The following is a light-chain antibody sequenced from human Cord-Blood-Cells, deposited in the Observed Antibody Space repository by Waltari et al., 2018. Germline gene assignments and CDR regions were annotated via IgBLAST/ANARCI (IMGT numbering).Light chain of an antibody. Sequence: EIVMTQSPATLSVSPGERATLSCRASQSVSSNLAWYQQKPGQAPRLLIYGASTRATGIPARFSGSGSGTEFTLTISSLQSEDFAVYYCQQYNNWPPELTFGGG. CDR2: GAS. CDR1: QSVSSN. V-gene: IGKV3-15*01. CDR3: QQYNNWPPELT. J-gene: IGKJ4*01.